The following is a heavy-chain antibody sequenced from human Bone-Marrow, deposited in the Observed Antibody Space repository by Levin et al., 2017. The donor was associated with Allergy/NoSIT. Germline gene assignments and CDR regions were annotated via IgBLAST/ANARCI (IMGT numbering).Heavy chain of an antibody. Sequence: GGSLRLSCAASSGFSFGSFNMNWVRQAPGKELEWVSAISASSRYIFYADSVKGRFTISRDNDKNTLYLQMNSLRAEDTAVYYCARNYGYAGRFDSWGQGTLVSVSS. J-gene: IGHJ4*02. V-gene: IGHV3-21*01. CDR3: ARNYGYAGRFDS. CDR2: ISASSRYI. CDR1: GFSFGSFN. D-gene: IGHD5-12*01.